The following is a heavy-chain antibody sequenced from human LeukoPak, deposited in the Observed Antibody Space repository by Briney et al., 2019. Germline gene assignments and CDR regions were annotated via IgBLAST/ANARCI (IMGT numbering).Heavy chain of an antibody. Sequence: GGSLRLSCAASGFIFTNYFMSWVRQAPGKGLAWISTVSASGDSTSYADSVKGRFTISRDNSKNALYLQVNSLRADDAALYYCAKSHYYGSGSIDYWGQGTLVTVSS. CDR3: AKSHYYGSGSIDY. CDR1: GFIFTNYF. V-gene: IGHV3-23*01. CDR2: VSASGDST. J-gene: IGHJ4*02. D-gene: IGHD3-10*01.